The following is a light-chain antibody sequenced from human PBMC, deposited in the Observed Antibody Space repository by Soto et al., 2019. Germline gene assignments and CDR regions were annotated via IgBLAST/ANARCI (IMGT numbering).Light chain of an antibody. CDR3: QHYNSYSEA. CDR1: QSISSW. CDR2: KAS. Sequence: DIQMTQSPSTLSASVGDRVTTTCRGSQSISSWLAWYQQKPGKAPKLLIYKASTLKSGVPSRFSGSGSGTEFTLTISSLQPDDFATYYCQHYNSYSEAFGQGTKVDIK. V-gene: IGKV1-5*03. J-gene: IGKJ1*01.